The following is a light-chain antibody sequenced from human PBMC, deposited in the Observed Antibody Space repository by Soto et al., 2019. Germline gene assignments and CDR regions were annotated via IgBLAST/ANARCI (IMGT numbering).Light chain of an antibody. J-gene: IGKJ1*01. CDR3: QHRSNWPRGT. CDR1: QSVRNY. CDR2: DVS. V-gene: IGKV3-11*01. Sequence: EIVLTQSPATLSLSPGERATLSCTASQSVRNYLAWYQQKPGQAPRLLIHDVSNRASGIPARFSGSGSGTDFTLPISSLEPEYFAVYYCQHRSNWPRGTFGQGPKVDIK.